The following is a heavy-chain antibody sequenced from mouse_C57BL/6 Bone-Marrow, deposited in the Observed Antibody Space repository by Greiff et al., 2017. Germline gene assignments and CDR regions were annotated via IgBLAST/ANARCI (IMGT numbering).Heavy chain of an antibody. J-gene: IGHJ2*01. CDR2: IYPGDGDT. Sequence: QVQLKQSGPELVKPGASVKISCKASGYAFSSSWMNWVKPRPGQGLEWIGRIYPGDGDTNYNGKFKGKATLTADKSSSTAYMQLSSLTSEDSAVYFCARGLRGYWGQGTTLTVSS. V-gene: IGHV1-82*01. D-gene: IGHD1-1*01. CDR3: ARGLRGY. CDR1: GYAFSSSW.